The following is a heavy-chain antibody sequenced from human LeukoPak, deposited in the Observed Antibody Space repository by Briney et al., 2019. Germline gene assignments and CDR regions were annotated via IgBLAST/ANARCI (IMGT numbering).Heavy chain of an antibody. Sequence: ASVKVSCKASGYSFVGYGITWVRQAPGQGLEWMGWFNPENGNTNYAQKVQGRVTMTADTSTSTSYMELRSLRSEDTAVYYCARGPAGYYYYYMDVWGKGTTVTVSS. CDR2: FNPENGNT. CDR1: GYSFVGYG. V-gene: IGHV1-18*01. CDR3: ARGPAGYYYYYMDV. J-gene: IGHJ6*03.